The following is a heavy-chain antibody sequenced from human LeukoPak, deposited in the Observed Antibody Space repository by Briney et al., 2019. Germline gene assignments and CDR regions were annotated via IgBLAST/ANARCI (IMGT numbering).Heavy chain of an antibody. Sequence: GASVKVSCKASGYTFTGYYMHWLRQAPGQGLAWMGWTNPNSGGTNYAQKFQGRVTMTRDTSISTAYMELNMLRPDDTAVYYCARERGGRWLQESWGQGTLVTVSS. D-gene: IGHD5-24*01. CDR2: TNPNSGGT. CDR1: GYTFTGYY. CDR3: ARERGGRWLQES. J-gene: IGHJ4*02. V-gene: IGHV1-2*02.